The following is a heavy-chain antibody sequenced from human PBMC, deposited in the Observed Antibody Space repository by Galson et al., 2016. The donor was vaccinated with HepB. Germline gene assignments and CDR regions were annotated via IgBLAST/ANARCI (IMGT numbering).Heavy chain of an antibody. CDR3: AREHVGITLIVDTSGPYSGIDV. J-gene: IGHJ6*02. Sequence: SVKVSCKASGYTFTHYGISWVRQAPGQGLEWMGWISIYNGNKNYARKFRGRVTMTTDTSTNTAYMELRSLRSDDTAVYYCAREHVGITLIVDTSGPYSGIDVWGQGTTVTVSS. V-gene: IGHV1-18*01. D-gene: IGHD3-22*01. CDR2: ISIYNGNK. CDR1: GYTFTHYG.